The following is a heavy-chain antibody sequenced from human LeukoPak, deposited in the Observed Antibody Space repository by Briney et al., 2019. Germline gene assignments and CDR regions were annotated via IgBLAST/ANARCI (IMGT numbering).Heavy chain of an antibody. CDR2: ISYDGSNE. CDR1: GFTFSNYG. J-gene: IGHJ4*02. CDR3: ARDAGRGHYYDDGGFDY. Sequence: GGSLRLSCAASGFTFSNYGMHWVRQGPGKGLEWVAIISYDGSNEYYADSVKGRFTISRDNSKNTLYLQMNSLRAEDTAVYYCARDAGRGHYYDDGGFDYWGQGTLVTVSS. V-gene: IGHV3-30*19. D-gene: IGHD3-22*01.